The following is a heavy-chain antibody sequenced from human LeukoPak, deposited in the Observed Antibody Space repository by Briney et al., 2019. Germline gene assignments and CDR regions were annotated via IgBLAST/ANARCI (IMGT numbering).Heavy chain of an antibody. J-gene: IGHJ4*02. CDR1: GFTFSSYS. D-gene: IGHD4-17*01. CDR3: ARDMTTVTTWSYYFDY. CDR2: ISSSSSTI. V-gene: IGHV3-48*04. Sequence: GGSLRLSCAASGFTFSSYSMNWVRQAPGKGLEWVSYISSSSSTIYYADSVKGRLTISRDNAKNSLYLQMNSLRAEDTAVYYCARDMTTVTTWSYYFDYWGQGTLVTVSS.